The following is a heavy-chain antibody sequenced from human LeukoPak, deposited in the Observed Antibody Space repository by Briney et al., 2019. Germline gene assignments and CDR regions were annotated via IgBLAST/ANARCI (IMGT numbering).Heavy chain of an antibody. Sequence: PSETLSLTCTVSGGSISSSSYYWGWIRQPPGKGLEWIGSIYYSGSTYYNPSLKSRVTISVDTSKNQFSLNLSSVTAADTAVYYCARVLVSQWLAYLNWFDPWGQGTLVTVSS. CDR2: IYYSGST. J-gene: IGHJ5*02. V-gene: IGHV4-39*07. D-gene: IGHD6-19*01. CDR1: GGSISSSSYY. CDR3: ARVLVSQWLAYLNWFDP.